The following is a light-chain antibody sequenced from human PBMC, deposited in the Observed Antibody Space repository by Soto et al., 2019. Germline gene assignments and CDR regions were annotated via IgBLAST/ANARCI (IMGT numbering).Light chain of an antibody. V-gene: IGLV2-11*01. CDR3: CSYAGSHTVV. Sequence: QSALTQPRSVSGSPGQSVTISCTGTNSDIGSYNYVSWYQQHPDEAPKLMISDVNKRPSGVPNRFSGSKSGNTASLTVSGLQAEDEADYYCCSYAGSHTVVFGGGTKLTVL. J-gene: IGLJ2*01. CDR2: DVN. CDR1: NSDIGSYNY.